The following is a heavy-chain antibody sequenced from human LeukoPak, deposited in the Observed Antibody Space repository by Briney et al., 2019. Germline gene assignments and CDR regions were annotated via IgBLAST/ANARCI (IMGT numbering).Heavy chain of an antibody. CDR2: ISSGSTTI. Sequence: PGGPLRLSCTASGFIFSSYAMNWVRHAPGKGLQWVSYISSGSTTIYYADSVKGRFTISRDNPKNSLDLQMNSLRDEDTSVYYCVRDTGDGSYDYWGQGTLVTVSS. CDR3: VRDTGDGSYDY. D-gene: IGHD1-26*01. J-gene: IGHJ4*02. V-gene: IGHV3-48*02. CDR1: GFIFSSYA.